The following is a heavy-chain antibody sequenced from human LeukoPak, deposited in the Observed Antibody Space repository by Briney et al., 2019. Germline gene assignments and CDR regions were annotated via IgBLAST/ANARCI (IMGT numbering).Heavy chain of an antibody. D-gene: IGHD5-18*01. J-gene: IGHJ4*02. CDR3: ARAIVWGYSYGYINY. V-gene: IGHV4-59*13. Sequence: PSETLSLTCTVSGCSISSSYWSWIRQPPGKGLEWIGYIYYSGSTNYNPSLKSRVTISVDTSKNQFSLQLSSVTAADTAVYYCARAIVWGYSYGYINYWGQGTLVTVSS. CDR1: GCSISSSY. CDR2: IYYSGST.